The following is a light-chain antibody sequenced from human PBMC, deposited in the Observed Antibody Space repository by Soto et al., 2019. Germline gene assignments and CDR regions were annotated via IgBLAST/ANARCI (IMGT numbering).Light chain of an antibody. V-gene: IGKV1-9*01. CDR1: QGISSY. J-gene: IGKJ5*01. CDR2: AAS. Sequence: DIQLTQSPSFLSASVGYRFTITCLASQGISSYLAWYQQTPGKAPNLLIYAASTLQSGVPSRLSGSGSGTEFTLTISSLQPEDFATYYSQQLNSFPLTFGHGTRLEIK. CDR3: QQLNSFPLT.